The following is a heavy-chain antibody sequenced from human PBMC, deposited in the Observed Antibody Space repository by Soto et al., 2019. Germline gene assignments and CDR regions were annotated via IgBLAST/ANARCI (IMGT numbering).Heavy chain of an antibody. D-gene: IGHD3-16*01. CDR2: ISPYNDYT. Sequence: ASVKVSFKASGGTFSSYAISWVRQAPGQGLEWMGWISPYNDYTVYAQKFQGRVSMTADTSTRTVYMNLRGLKSDDTAVYYCARGGYYDNSWGKLSHYGLDVWGQGTSVTVS. CDR1: GGTFSSYA. V-gene: IGHV1-18*01. J-gene: IGHJ6*02. CDR3: ARGGYYDNSWGKLSHYGLDV.